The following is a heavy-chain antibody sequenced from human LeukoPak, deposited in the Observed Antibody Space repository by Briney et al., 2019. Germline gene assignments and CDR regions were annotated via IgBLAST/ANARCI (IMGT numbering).Heavy chain of an antibody. CDR1: GFTFRSYG. Sequence: GRSLRLSCAASGFTFRSYGMHWVRQAPGKGLEWVSAISGSGGSTYYADSVKGRFTISRDNSKNTLYLQMNSLRAEDTAVYYCANDRVPAAIVEADYWGQGTLVTVSS. V-gene: IGHV3-23*01. J-gene: IGHJ4*02. CDR2: ISGSGGST. CDR3: ANDRVPAAIVEADY. D-gene: IGHD2-2*02.